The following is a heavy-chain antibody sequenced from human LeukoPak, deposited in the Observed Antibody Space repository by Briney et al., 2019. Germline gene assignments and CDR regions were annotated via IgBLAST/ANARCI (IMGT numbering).Heavy chain of an antibody. Sequence: GGSLRLSCAASGFTFSSYAMHWVRQAPGKGLEWVAVISYDGSNKYYADSVKGRFTISRDNSKNTLYLQMNSLRAADTAVYYCASGSGIFDYWGQGTLVTVSS. CDR1: GFTFSSYA. J-gene: IGHJ4*02. CDR2: ISYDGSNK. CDR3: ASGSGIFDY. V-gene: IGHV3-30*04. D-gene: IGHD2-15*01.